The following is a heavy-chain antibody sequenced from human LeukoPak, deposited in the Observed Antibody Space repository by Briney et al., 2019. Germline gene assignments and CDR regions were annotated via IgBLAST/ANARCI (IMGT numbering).Heavy chain of an antibody. CDR2: IRYDGSNK. V-gene: IGHV3-30*02. J-gene: IGHJ4*02. CDR3: ASERGSLDDY. D-gene: IGHD1-1*01. CDR1: GFTFSSYG. Sequence: PGGSLRLSCAASGFTFSSYGMHWVRQAPGKGLEWVAFIRYDGSNKYYADSVKGRFTISRDNSKNTLYLQMNSLRAEDTAVYYCASERGSLDDYWGQGTLVTVSS.